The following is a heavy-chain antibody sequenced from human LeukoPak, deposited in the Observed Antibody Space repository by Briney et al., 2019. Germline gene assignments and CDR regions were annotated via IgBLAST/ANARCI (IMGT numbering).Heavy chain of an antibody. J-gene: IGHJ3*02. D-gene: IGHD1-26*01. V-gene: IGHV4-59*02. CDR3: ARGIVGTTHDAFDI. CDR2: IYYSERT. CDR1: GGSVSRYS. Sequence: SETLSLTCTVSGGSVSRYSWTWIRQPLGKGLEWIAHIYYSERTNNNPSLQSRVTISLDTSKNQFSLKLASVTAADTAVYYCARGIVGTTHDAFDIWGQGTMVTVSS.